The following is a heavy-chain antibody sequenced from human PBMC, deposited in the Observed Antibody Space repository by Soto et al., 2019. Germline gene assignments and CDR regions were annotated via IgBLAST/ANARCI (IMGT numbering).Heavy chain of an antibody. CDR1: GDSVTSHY. CDR2: MHYTGFS. CDR3: ARSYGDRDVFDI. V-gene: IGHV4-59*02. Sequence: SETLSLTCSFSGDSVTSHYLTWIRQSPEKGLEWIGYMHYTGFSHYNPSLKSRLTISVDRSKNQFTLQLTSVTAADTAVYYCARSYGDRDVFDIWAQGTMVTVSS. D-gene: IGHD4-17*01. J-gene: IGHJ3*02.